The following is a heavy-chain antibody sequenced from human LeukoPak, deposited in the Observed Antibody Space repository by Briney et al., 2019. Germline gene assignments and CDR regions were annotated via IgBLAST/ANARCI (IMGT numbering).Heavy chain of an antibody. Sequence: GGSLRLSCVASGFILSSSEMNWVRQAPGKGLEWVSYISDGGKTKYSADSVKGRFTISRDNAKNSLYLQMNILRAGATAVYYCARGTDYYGSGSYYLPGYYYYMDVWGKGTTVTVSS. V-gene: IGHV3-48*03. CDR2: ISDGGKTK. CDR3: ARGTDYYGSGSYYLPGYYYYMDV. J-gene: IGHJ6*03. D-gene: IGHD3-10*01. CDR1: GFILSSSE.